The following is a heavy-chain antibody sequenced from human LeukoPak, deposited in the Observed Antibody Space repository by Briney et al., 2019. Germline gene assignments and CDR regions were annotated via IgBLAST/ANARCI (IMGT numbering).Heavy chain of an antibody. CDR3: ARVTIRESCDY. CDR1: GGSISSGSYY. D-gene: IGHD4-11*01. Sequence: PSQTVSLTCTVSGGSISSGSYYWSWIRQPAGKGLEWIGRIYTSGSTNYNPSLKSRVTISVYTSKNQFSLKLSSVTAADTAVYYCARVTIRESCDYWGQGTLVTVSS. V-gene: IGHV4-61*02. CDR2: IYTSGST. J-gene: IGHJ4*02.